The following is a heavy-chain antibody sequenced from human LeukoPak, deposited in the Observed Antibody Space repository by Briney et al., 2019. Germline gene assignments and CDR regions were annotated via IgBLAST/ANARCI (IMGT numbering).Heavy chain of an antibody. D-gene: IGHD3-10*01. J-gene: IGHJ6*02. CDR2: INHSGGT. CDR1: GGSFSGYY. V-gene: IGHV4-34*01. Sequence: SETLSLTCAVYGGSFSGYYWSWIRQPPGKGLEWSGEINHSGGTNYNPSLKSRVTISVDTSKNQFSVKLSSVTAADAAVYYCARMYYYGSGSYYTHYYYGMDVWGQGTTVTVSS. CDR3: ARMYYYGSGSYYTHYYYGMDV.